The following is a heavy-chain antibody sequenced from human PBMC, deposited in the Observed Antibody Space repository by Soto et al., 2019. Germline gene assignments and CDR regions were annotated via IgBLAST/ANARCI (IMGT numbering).Heavy chain of an antibody. CDR2: IKSKTDGGTT. Sequence: EVQVVESGGGLVKPGGSLRLSCAASGFTFSDAWMSWVRQAPGKGLEWVGRIKSKTDGGTTDYAAPVKGRFTISRDDSKNTLYLQMNSLKTEDTAVYYCVTPVVVVPSATDYWGQGTLVTVSS. J-gene: IGHJ4*02. CDR3: VTPVVVVPSATDY. V-gene: IGHV3-15*01. CDR1: GFTFSDAW. D-gene: IGHD2-2*01.